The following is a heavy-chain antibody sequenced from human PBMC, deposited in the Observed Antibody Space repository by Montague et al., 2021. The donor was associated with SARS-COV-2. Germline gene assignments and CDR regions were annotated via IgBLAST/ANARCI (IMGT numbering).Heavy chain of an antibody. CDR3: ALPLGGARFDP. V-gene: IGHV4-4*02. CDR1: GGSITSDNW. CDR2: IYHSGTT. D-gene: IGHD3-16*01. Sequence: SETLSLTCAVSGGSITSDNWWTWVRQSPGKGLEWIGEIYHSGTTNYNPSLQSRLTISIDKSRNHLSLNLTSVTAADTAIYYCALPLGGARFDPWGQGILVTDSS. J-gene: IGHJ5*02.